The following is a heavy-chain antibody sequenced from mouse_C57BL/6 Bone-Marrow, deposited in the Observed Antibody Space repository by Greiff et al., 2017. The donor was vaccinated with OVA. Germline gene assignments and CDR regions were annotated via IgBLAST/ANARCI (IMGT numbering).Heavy chain of an antibody. D-gene: IGHD2-1*01. CDR3: TGIYYGNYGFAY. CDR2: IRLKSDNYAT. V-gene: IGHV6-3*01. Sequence: EVQRVESGGGLVQPGGSMKLSCVASGFTFSNYWMNWVRQSPEKGLEWVAQIRLKSDNYATHYAESVKGRFTISRDDSKSSVHLQMNNLRAEDTGIYYCTGIYYGNYGFAYWGQGTLVTVSA. J-gene: IGHJ3*01. CDR1: GFTFSNYW.